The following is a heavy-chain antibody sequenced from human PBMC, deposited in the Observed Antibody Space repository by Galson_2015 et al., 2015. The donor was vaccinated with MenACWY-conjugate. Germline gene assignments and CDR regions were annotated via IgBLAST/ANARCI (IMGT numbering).Heavy chain of an antibody. CDR3: TRRKSLGAAAVVFDS. V-gene: IGHV4-4*02. D-gene: IGHD6-13*01. CDR2: IYLNGIN. J-gene: IGHJ4*02. CDR1: GASIASSNY. Sequence: ATMSLTCAVSGASIASSNYWSWVRQPLGRGLEWIGEIYLNGINNYNQSLESGVVISIDRTNNHLSPKLPSVTAADTAVYYCTRRKSLGAAAVVFDSWGLGILVTVSS.